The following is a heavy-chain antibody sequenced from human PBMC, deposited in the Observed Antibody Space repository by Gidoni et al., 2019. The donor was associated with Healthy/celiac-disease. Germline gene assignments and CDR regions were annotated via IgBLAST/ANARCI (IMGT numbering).Heavy chain of an antibody. CDR2: ISSSGSTI. CDR1: GFTFRSYE. Sequence: EVQLVESGGGLVQPGGSLRLSCAASGFTFRSYEMNWVRQAPGKGLEWVSYISSSGSTIYYADSVKGRFTISRDNAKNSLYLQMNSLRAEDTAVYYCARGFRWVVRGVIGRYLDYWGQGTLVTVSS. J-gene: IGHJ4*02. V-gene: IGHV3-48*03. CDR3: ARGFRWVVRGVIGRYLDY. D-gene: IGHD3-10*01.